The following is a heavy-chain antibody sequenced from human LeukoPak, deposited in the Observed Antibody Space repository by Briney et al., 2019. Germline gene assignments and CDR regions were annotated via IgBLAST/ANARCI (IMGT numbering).Heavy chain of an antibody. J-gene: IGHJ6*03. CDR2: IYDSGST. Sequence: SETLSLTCTVSGGSISSSSYYWGWIRQPPGKGLEWIGNIYDSGSTNYNPSLKSRVTISVETSKNQFSLKLSSVTAADTAVYYCARGYYYYYMDVWGKGTTVTISS. CDR1: GGSISSSSYY. CDR3: ARGYYYYYMDV. V-gene: IGHV4-61*05.